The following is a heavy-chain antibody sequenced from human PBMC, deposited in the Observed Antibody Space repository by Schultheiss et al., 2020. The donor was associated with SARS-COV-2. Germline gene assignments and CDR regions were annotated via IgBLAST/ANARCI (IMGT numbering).Heavy chain of an antibody. D-gene: IGHD7-27*01. CDR3: ARTVPLTGDWVGGDYYYGMDV. V-gene: IGHV6-1*01. Sequence: SQTLSLTCAISGDSVSSNSAAWNWIRQSPSRGLEWLGRTYYRSKWYNDYAVSVKSRITINPDTSKNQFSLQLNSVTPEDTAVYYCARTVPLTGDWVGGDYYYGMDVWGQGTTVTVSS. CDR1: GDSVSSNSAA. CDR2: TYYRSKWYN. J-gene: IGHJ6*02.